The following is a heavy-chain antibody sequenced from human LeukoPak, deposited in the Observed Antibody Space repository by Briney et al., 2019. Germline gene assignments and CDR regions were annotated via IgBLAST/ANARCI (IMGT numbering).Heavy chain of an antibody. CDR3: ARVRVVATRALRFDP. Sequence: TSETLSLTCTVSGGSISSSSYYWGWIRQPPGKGLEWIGSIYYSGSTYYNPSLKSRVTISVDTSKNQFSLKLSSVTAADTAVYYCARVRVVATRALRFDPWGQGTLVTVSS. CDR1: GGSISSSSYY. CDR2: IYYSGST. V-gene: IGHV4-39*01. D-gene: IGHD5-12*01. J-gene: IGHJ5*02.